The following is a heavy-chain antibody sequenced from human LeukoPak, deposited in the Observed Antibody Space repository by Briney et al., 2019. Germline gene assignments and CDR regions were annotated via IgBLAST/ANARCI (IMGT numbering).Heavy chain of an antibody. Sequence: SETLSLTCAVYGGSFSGYYWSWIRQPPGKGLEWIGEINHSGSTNYNPSLKSRVTISVDTSKNQFSLKLSSVTAADTAVYYCARGSPITQWYCSGGSCSKNNWLDPWGQGTLVTVSS. CDR2: INHSGST. CDR3: ARGSPITQWYCSGGSCSKNNWLDP. CDR1: GGSFSGYY. V-gene: IGHV4-34*01. J-gene: IGHJ5*02. D-gene: IGHD2-15*01.